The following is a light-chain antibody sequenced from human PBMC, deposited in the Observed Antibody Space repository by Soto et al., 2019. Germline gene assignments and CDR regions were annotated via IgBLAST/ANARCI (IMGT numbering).Light chain of an antibody. CDR2: AAS. J-gene: IGKJ1*01. CDR1: QSVRSSY. CDR3: QQYGSSPRT. Sequence: EIVLTQSPDTLSSSPGESATLSCRASQSVRSSYLAWYQQTPGQTPRLLIYAASSRATGIPDRFSGSGSGTDFSLTISRLEAEDFAVYYCQQYGSSPRTFGQGTKVEIK. V-gene: IGKV3-20*01.